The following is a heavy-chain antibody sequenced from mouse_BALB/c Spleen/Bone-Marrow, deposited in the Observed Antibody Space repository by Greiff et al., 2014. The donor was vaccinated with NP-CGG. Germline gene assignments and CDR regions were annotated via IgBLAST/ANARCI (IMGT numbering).Heavy chain of an antibody. J-gene: IGHJ4*01. CDR3: ARDGNYAMDY. CDR2: IYYSGTI. D-gene: IGHD1-1*02. Sequence: VQLQQSGPGLVKPSQTVSLTCTVTGISITTGNYRWSWIRQFPGNKLEWIGYIYYSGTITYNPSLTSRTTITSDTSKNQFFLEMNSLTAEDTATYYCARDGNYAMDYWGQGTSVTVSS. CDR1: GISITTGNYR. V-gene: IGHV3-5*02.